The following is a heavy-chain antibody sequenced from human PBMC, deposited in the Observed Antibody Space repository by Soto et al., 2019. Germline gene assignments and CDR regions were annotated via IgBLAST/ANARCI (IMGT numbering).Heavy chain of an antibody. V-gene: IGHV4-39*01. CDR1: GGSISSSSYY. CDR3: ARLEYDYIWGSYRRATYYFDY. CDR2: IYYSGST. D-gene: IGHD3-16*02. Sequence: SETLSLTCTVSGGSISSSSYYWGWIRQPPGKGLEWIGSIYYSGSTYYNPSLKSRVTISVDTSKNQFSLKLSSVTAADTAVYYCARLEYDYIWGSYRRATYYFDYWGQGTLVTVSS. J-gene: IGHJ4*02.